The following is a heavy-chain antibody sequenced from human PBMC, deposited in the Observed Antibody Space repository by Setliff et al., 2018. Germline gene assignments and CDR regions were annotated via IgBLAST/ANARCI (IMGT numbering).Heavy chain of an antibody. CDR2: IFYRGTT. V-gene: IGHV4-38-2*01. CDR3: ARRRVVVGAPSWFDP. Sequence: LTCDVSGYSISSDYYWGWIRQPPGRGLEWIGTIFYRGTTYYNLSLKSPVTISLDASKNQFSLTLTSVTAADTAIYYCARRRVVVGAPSWFDPWGQGTLVTVSS. D-gene: IGHD2-15*01. J-gene: IGHJ5*02. CDR1: GYSISSDYY.